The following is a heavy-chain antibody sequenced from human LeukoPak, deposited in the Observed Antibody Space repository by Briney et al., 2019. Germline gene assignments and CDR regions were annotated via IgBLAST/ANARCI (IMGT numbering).Heavy chain of an antibody. D-gene: IGHD3-9*01. Sequence: ASVTVSCKASGYTFTRYYMHWVRQAPGQGLEWMGIINPSGGSTNYAQKFQGRVTMTRDTSISTAYMELSRLRSDDTAVYYCARGPHGRIYDILTGFDYWGQGTLVTVSS. CDR1: GYTFTRYY. CDR3: ARGPHGRIYDILTGFDY. V-gene: IGHV1-46*01. CDR2: INPSGGST. J-gene: IGHJ4*02.